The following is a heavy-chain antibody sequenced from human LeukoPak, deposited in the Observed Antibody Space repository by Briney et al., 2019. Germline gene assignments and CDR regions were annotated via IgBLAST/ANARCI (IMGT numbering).Heavy chain of an antibody. CDR2: ISWNSGSI. D-gene: IGHD3-9*01. CDR1: GFTFDDYA. CDR3: AKEKYDILTGYPGYFDY. Sequence: GESLRLSCAASGFTFDDYAMHWVRQAPGKGLEWVSGISWNSGSIGYADSVKGRFTISRDNAKNSLYLQMNSLRAEDTALYYCAKEKYDILTGYPGYFDYWGQGTLVTVSS. V-gene: IGHV3-9*01. J-gene: IGHJ4*02.